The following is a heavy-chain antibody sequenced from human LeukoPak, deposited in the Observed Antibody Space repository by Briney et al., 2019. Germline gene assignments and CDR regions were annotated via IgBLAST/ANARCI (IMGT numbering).Heavy chain of an antibody. CDR1: GGSISSYY. V-gene: IGHV4-4*07. J-gene: IGHJ6*03. CDR3: ARVLAVAGTYYYYYYMDV. D-gene: IGHD6-19*01. Sequence: SETLSLTCTVSGGSISSYYWSWIRQPAGEGLEWIGRIYTSGSTNYNPSLKSRVTMSVDTSKNHFSLKLSSVTAADTAVYYCARVLAVAGTYYYYYYMDVWGKGTTVTVSS. CDR2: IYTSGST.